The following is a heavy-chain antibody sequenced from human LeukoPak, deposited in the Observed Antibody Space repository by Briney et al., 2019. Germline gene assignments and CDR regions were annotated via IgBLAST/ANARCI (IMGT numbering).Heavy chain of an antibody. D-gene: IGHD2-2*03. CDR1: GYSFTGYY. Sequence: ASVKVSCKASGYSFTGYYIHWVRQAPGQGLEWMGWINPNSGGTKYAQKFQGRVTMTRDTSISTAYMELSRLRSDDTAVYYCARDSGYCSSTSCYRAHRRRGDYYYYYMDVWGKGTTVTVSS. V-gene: IGHV1-2*02. CDR2: INPNSGGT. J-gene: IGHJ6*03. CDR3: ARDSGYCSSTSCYRAHRRRGDYYYYYMDV.